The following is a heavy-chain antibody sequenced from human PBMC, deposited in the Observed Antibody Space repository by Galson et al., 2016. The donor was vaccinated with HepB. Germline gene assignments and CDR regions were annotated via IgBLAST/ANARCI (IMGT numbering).Heavy chain of an antibody. Sequence: TLSLTCSVSGGSISSGAYYWTWIRQHPGKGLEWIGYIYYSGSTYYNPSLKSRITIPQDTSKNQFSLKLRSVTAADTAGYHCARSQYSAYDKFDYWGRGTLVTVSS. V-gene: IGHV4-31*03. J-gene: IGHJ4*02. CDR2: IYYSGST. D-gene: IGHD5-12*01. CDR1: GGSISSGAYY. CDR3: ARSQYSAYDKFDY.